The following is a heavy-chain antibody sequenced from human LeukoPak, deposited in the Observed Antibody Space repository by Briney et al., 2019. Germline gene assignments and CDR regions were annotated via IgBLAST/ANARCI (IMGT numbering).Heavy chain of an antibody. V-gene: IGHV3-9*01. CDR2: ISWNSGSI. CDR1: GFTFDDYA. D-gene: IGHD3-10*01. J-gene: IGHJ4*02. CDR3: AKGSGSGSYYIGTFDY. Sequence: GGSLRLSCAASGFTFDDYAMRWVRQAPGKGLEWVSGISWNSGSIGYADSVKGRFTISRDNAKNSLYLQMNSLRAEDTALYYCAKGSGSGSYYIGTFDYWGQGTLVTVSS.